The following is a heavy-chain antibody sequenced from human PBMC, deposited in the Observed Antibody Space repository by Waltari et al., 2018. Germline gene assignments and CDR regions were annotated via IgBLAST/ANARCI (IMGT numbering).Heavy chain of an antibody. D-gene: IGHD3-22*01. CDR2: IYYSGST. CDR3: ARDGYYYDSSGYYYFDY. Sequence: QVQLQESGPGLVKPSETLSLTCTVSGGSISSYYWSWIRQPPGKGLEWIGYIYYSGSTNYTPSLKSRVTISVDTSKNQFSLKLSSVTAADTAVYYCARDGYYYDSSGYYYFDYWGQGTLVTVSS. V-gene: IGHV4-59*01. J-gene: IGHJ4*02. CDR1: GGSISSYY.